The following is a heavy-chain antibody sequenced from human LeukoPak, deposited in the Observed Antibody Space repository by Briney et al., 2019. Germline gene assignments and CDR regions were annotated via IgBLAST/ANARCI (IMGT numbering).Heavy chain of an antibody. Sequence: ASVKVSCKASGYTFTSYAMNWVRQAPGQGLEWMGWINTNTGNPTYAQGFTGRFVFSLDTSVSTAYLQISSLKAEDTAVYYCARQGAYYYDSSGYYSRWWFDPWGQGTLVTVSS. CDR3: ARQGAYYYDSSGYYSRWWFDP. J-gene: IGHJ5*02. CDR1: GYTFTSYA. V-gene: IGHV7-4-1*02. CDR2: INTNTGNP. D-gene: IGHD3-22*01.